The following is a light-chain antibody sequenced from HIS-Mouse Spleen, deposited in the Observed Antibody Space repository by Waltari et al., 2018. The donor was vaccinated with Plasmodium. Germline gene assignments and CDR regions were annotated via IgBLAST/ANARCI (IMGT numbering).Light chain of an antibody. CDR3: CSYAVSSTV. CDR2: EGS. J-gene: IGLJ3*02. V-gene: IGLV2-23*01. Sequence: QSALTQPASVSGSPGQSITISCTGTSSDVGSYNLVPWYQQHPGKAPKLRVYEGSKRPSVVSNRSSGSKSGNTASLTISGLQAEDEADYYCCSYAVSSTVFGGGTKLTVL. CDR1: SSDVGSYNL.